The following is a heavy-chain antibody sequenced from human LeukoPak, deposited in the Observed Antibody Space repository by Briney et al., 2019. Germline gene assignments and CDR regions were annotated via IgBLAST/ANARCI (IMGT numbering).Heavy chain of an antibody. J-gene: IGHJ4*02. CDR3: AKDQGFDY. CDR1: GFTFSSYA. Sequence: GGSLRPSCAASGFTFSSYAMHWVRQAPGKGLEWVAVISYDGSNKYYADSVKGRFTISRDNSKNTLYLQMNSLRAEDTAVYYCAKDQGFDYWGQGTLVTVSS. CDR2: ISYDGSNK. V-gene: IGHV3-30-3*01.